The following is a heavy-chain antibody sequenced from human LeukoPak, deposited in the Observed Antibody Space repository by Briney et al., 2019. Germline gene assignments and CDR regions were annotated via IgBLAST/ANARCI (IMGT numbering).Heavy chain of an antibody. D-gene: IGHD5-18*01. J-gene: IGHJ4*02. V-gene: IGHV3-20*04. CDR1: GFTFDDYG. CDR3: AKSAQRLYSYGPFDY. Sequence: GGSLRLSCAASGFTFDDYGMSWVRQAPGKGLEWVSGINWNGGSTGYADSVKGRFTISRDNAKNSLYLQMNSLRAEDAALYYCAKSAQRLYSYGPFDYWGQGTLVTVSS. CDR2: INWNGGST.